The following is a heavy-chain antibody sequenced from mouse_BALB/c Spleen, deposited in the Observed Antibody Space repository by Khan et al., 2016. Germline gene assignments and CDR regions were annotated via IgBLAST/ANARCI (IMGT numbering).Heavy chain of an antibody. CDR3: ASIFWYFDV. Sequence: EVELVESGGGLVQPGGSLKLSCAASGFDFSRYWMSWVRQAPGKGLEWIGEINPDSSTINYTPSLKDKFIISRDNAKNTLYLQMSKVRSEDTALYYCASIFWYFDVWGAGTTVTVSS. CDR1: GFDFSRYW. V-gene: IGHV4-1*02. CDR2: INPDSSTI. J-gene: IGHJ1*01.